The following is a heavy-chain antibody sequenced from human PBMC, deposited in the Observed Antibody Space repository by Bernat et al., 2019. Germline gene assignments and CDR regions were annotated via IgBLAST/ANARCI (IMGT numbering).Heavy chain of an antibody. Sequence: QVQLQESGPGLVKPSQTLSLTCTVSGGSISSGGYSWCWIRQHPGRGLEWIGHIYDGGSTYYNPSLRSRITISVDTSNNKFSLVLSSVTAADTAVYYCASGDSGSKVGSWGQGTLVTVSS. V-gene: IGHV4-31*03. CDR3: ASGDSGSKVGS. J-gene: IGHJ5*02. D-gene: IGHD3-22*01. CDR1: GGSISSGGYS. CDR2: IYDGGST.